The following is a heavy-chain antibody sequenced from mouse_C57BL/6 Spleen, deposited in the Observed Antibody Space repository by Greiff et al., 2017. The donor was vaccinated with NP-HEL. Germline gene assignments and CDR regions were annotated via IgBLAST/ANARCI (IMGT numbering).Heavy chain of an antibody. J-gene: IGHJ2*01. CDR3: ARLMIKDYFDY. CDR1: GFTFTDYY. D-gene: IGHD2-4*01. V-gene: IGHV7-3*01. Sequence: EVKLMESGGGLVQPGGSLSLSCAASGFTFTDYYMSWVRQPPGKALEWLGFIRNKANGYKTEYSGSVKGRFTISRDKSQSILYLQMNALRAEDSATYYCARLMIKDYFDYWGQGTALTVAS. CDR2: IRNKANGYKT.